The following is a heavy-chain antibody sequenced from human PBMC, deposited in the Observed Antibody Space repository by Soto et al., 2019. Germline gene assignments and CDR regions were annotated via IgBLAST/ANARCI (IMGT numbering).Heavy chain of an antibody. CDR2: IKPDESEK. J-gene: IGHJ6*02. V-gene: IGHV3-7*01. Sequence: EVQLVESGGGLVQPGGSLRLSCTASGFTFSDSWMTWVRQAPGKGLEWVARIKPDESEKKYADSVKGRFSISRDNAKNSMYLQMDSLRDEDTAVYFCAKEARSRAVTATRVYGMDVWGRGTTVAVSS. D-gene: IGHD4-17*01. CDR3: AKEARSRAVTATRVYGMDV. CDR1: GFTFSDSW.